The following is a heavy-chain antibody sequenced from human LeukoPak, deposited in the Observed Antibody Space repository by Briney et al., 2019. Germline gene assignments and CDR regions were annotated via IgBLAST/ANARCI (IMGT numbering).Heavy chain of an antibody. CDR3: WGITSSSTYRGTDY. CDR2: ISRTSGYI. D-gene: IGHD6-13*01. V-gene: IGHV3-21*01. Sequence: PGGSLRLSCAASGFTFSDYSMNWVRQAPGKGLEGVSSISRTSGYIYYADSVRGRFTISRDNAKNSLFLQMNSLRAEDTAVYYCWGITSSSTYRGTDYWGQGTLVTVSS. J-gene: IGHJ4*02. CDR1: GFTFSDYS.